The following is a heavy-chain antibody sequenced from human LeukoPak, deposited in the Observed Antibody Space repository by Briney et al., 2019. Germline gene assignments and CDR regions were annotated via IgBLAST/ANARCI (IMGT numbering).Heavy chain of an antibody. V-gene: IGHV4-59*08. CDR2: IYYSGST. Sequence: PSETLSLTCTVSGGSISSYYWSWIRQPPGKGLEWIGYIYYSGSTNYNPSLKSRVTISVDTSKNQFSLKLSSVTAADTAVYYCARREGVAGALDYWGQGTLVTVSS. CDR1: GGSISSYY. J-gene: IGHJ4*02. CDR3: ARREGVAGALDY. D-gene: IGHD6-19*01.